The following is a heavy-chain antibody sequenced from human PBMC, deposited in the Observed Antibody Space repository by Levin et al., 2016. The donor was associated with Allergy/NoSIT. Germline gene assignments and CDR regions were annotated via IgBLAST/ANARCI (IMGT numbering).Heavy chain of an antibody. CDR2: IYSGGST. D-gene: IGHD3-3*01. V-gene: IGHV3-53*01. Sequence: WIRQPPGKGLEWVSVIYSGGSTYYADSVKGRFTISRDNSKNTLYLQMNSLRAEDTAVYYCAREYYDFWSGYYFDYWGQGTLVTVSS. CDR3: AREYYDFWSGYYFDY. J-gene: IGHJ4*02.